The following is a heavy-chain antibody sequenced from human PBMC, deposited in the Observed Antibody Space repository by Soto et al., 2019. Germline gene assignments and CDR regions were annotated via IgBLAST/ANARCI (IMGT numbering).Heavy chain of an antibody. V-gene: IGHV3-21*01. CDR3: ARAYSRRNEYFFDF. Sequence: GGSLRLSCAASGFGFNIYYMNWVRLSPGKGLEWVSSITGSSNSIYYADSVKGRFTISRDNAANSVYLQMDSLRAEDTAVYYCARAYSRRNEYFFDFWGQGTLITVSS. J-gene: IGHJ4*02. D-gene: IGHD6-13*01. CDR1: GFGFNIYY. CDR2: ITGSSNSI.